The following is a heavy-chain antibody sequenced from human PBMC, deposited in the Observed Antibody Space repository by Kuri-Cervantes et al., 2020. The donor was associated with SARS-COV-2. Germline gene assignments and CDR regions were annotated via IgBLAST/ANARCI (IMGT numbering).Heavy chain of an antibody. Sequence: GESLKISCAASGFMFNDYAMSWVRQAPGKGLEWVSSISGSGISTDYADSVKGRFTISGDNSKNTLYLQMNSLRADETAVYYCAKERGYGNEYVDYWGQGTLVTVSS. CDR1: GFMFNDYA. D-gene: IGHD5-18*01. CDR2: ISGSGIST. J-gene: IGHJ4*02. V-gene: IGHV3-23*01. CDR3: AKERGYGNEYVDY.